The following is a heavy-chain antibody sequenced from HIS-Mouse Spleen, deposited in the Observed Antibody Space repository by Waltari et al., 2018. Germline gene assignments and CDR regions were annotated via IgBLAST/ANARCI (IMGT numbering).Heavy chain of an antibody. D-gene: IGHD4-17*01. Sequence: QVQLQQWGAGLLKPSETLSLTCAVYGGSFSGYYWSWHPRPPGKGLEWIGEINPSGSTNYNPSLKSRVTISVDTSKNQFSLKLSSVTAADTAVYYCARGRSPATVTIGYYFDYWGQGTLVTVSS. J-gene: IGHJ4*02. CDR3: ARGRSPATVTIGYYFDY. V-gene: IGHV4-34*01. CDR1: GGSFSGYY. CDR2: INPSGST.